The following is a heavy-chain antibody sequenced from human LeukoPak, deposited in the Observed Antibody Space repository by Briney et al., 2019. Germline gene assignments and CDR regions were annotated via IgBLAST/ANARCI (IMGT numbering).Heavy chain of an antibody. D-gene: IGHD5-12*01. CDR2: IGTAGDT. Sequence: GGSLRLSCAASGFTFSSYDMHWVRQATGKGLEWVSAIGTAGDTYYPGSVKGRFTVSRDNAKNTLYLQMNSLRAEDTAVYYCARVGAIVARLPHFDYWGQGTLVTVSS. CDR3: ARVGAIVARLPHFDY. CDR1: GFTFSSYD. V-gene: IGHV3-13*04. J-gene: IGHJ4*02.